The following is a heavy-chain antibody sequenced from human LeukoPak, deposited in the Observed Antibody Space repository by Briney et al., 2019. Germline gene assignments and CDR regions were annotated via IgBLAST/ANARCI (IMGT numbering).Heavy chain of an antibody. J-gene: IGHJ4*02. D-gene: IGHD5-18*01. CDR3: ARGSGYSYGLDY. V-gene: IGHV1-8*02. CDR1: GGTFSSYA. CDR2: MNPNSGNT. Sequence: ASVEVSCKASGGTFSSYAISWVRQATGQGLEWMGWMNPNSGNTGYAQKFQGRVTMTRNTSISTAYMELSSLRSEDTAVYYCARGSGYSYGLDYWGQGTLVTVSS.